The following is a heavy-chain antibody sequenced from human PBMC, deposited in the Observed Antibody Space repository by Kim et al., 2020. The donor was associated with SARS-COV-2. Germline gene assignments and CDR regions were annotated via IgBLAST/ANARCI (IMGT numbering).Heavy chain of an antibody. J-gene: IGHJ6*03. CDR1: GFTFSRYS. CDR3: AKEVGSIAASRGAYYYYYMDV. Sequence: GGSLRLSCATSGFTFSRYSMNWVRQAPGKGLEWVSGISWNSGSIGYADSVKGRFTISRDNAKNSLYLQMNSLRAEDTALYYCAKEVGSIAASRGAYYYYYMDVWGKGTTVTVSS. V-gene: IGHV3-9*01. D-gene: IGHD6-6*01. CDR2: ISWNSGSI.